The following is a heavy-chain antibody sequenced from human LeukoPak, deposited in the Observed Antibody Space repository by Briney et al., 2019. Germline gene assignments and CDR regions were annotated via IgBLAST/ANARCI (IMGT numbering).Heavy chain of an antibody. CDR1: GFTFSSYD. V-gene: IGHV3-13*05. D-gene: IGHD4-17*01. Sequence: GGSLRLSCAASGFTFSSYDMHWVRQATGKGLEWVSAIGTAGDPYYPGSVKGRFTISRENAKNSLYLQMNSLRAGDTAVYYCARGGLNYGDYKYYYYYGMDVWGKETTVTVSS. CDR3: ARGGLNYGDYKYYYYYGMDV. CDR2: IGTAGDP. J-gene: IGHJ6*04.